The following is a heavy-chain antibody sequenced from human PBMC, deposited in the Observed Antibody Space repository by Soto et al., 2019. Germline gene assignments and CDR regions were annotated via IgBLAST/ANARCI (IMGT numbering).Heavy chain of an antibody. Sequence: RLSCVGSGFTFSTYSINWVRQAPGKGLEWVSSISSRSDIYYADSVKGRFTISRDNAKNSVSLQMNSLRAEDTAVYYCARGVFYYYGSSGYSPDYWGQGTLVTVSS. J-gene: IGHJ4*02. CDR2: ISSRSDI. CDR3: ARGVFYYYGSSGYSPDY. V-gene: IGHV3-21*01. D-gene: IGHD3-22*01. CDR1: GFTFSTYS.